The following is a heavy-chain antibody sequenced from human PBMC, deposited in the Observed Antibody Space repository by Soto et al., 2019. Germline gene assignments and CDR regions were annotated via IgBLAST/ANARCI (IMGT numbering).Heavy chain of an antibody. Sequence: PGGSLRLSCATSGFTFSNYWMHWVRQVPGRGLVWVSRIDTDGSTTSYADFAKGRFTISRDNAKSTLSLQMNSLRAEDTAIYYCACSRRPARLGPKGAIDYWGQGTRVTVSS. CDR2: IDTDGSTT. D-gene: IGHD2-15*01. CDR3: ACSRRPARLGPKGAIDY. V-gene: IGHV3-74*01. CDR1: GFTFSNYW. J-gene: IGHJ4*02.